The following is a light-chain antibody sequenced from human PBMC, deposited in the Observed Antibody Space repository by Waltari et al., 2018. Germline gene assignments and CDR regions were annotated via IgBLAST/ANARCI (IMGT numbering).Light chain of an antibody. CDR3: FSYAGSNSFA. Sequence: QSALTQPASVSGSPGQSITVSCIGTSHDIGSYNFVSWFQQHPGRAPKLMIYAVSERPLGVSNRFSGSKSGNTASLTISGLQAEDEADYYCFSYAGSNSFAFGGGTRVTVL. CDR2: AVS. J-gene: IGLJ2*01. V-gene: IGLV2-23*02. CDR1: SHDIGSYNF.